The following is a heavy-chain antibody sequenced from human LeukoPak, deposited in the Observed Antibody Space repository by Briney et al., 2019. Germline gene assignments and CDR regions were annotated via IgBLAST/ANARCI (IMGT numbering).Heavy chain of an antibody. D-gene: IGHD3-16*02. V-gene: IGHV4-34*01. J-gene: IGHJ4*02. CDR3: ARGRLYDYVWGSYRPPFDY. CDR1: GFPFSSYW. Sequence: GSLRLSCVASGFPFSSYWMTWIRQPPGKGLEWIGEINHSGSTNYNPSLKSRVTISVDTSKNQFSLKLSSVTAADTAVYYCARGRLYDYVWGSYRPPFDYWGQGTLVTVSS. CDR2: INHSGST.